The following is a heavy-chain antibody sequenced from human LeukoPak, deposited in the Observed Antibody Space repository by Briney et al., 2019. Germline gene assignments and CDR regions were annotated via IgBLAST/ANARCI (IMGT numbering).Heavy chain of an antibody. CDR3: AKISWDGRGTFD. V-gene: IGHV3-23*01. D-gene: IGHD1/OR15-1a*01. J-gene: IGHJ4*02. CDR2: IRGSGADK. Sequence: GGSLRLSCAASGFSLSTYSMSWVRQAPGKGLEWVSSIRGSGADKYYADSVKGRFSISRDNSQDTLSLQMNSLRAEDTAVYYCAKISWDGRGTFDWGRGTLVTVSS. CDR1: GFSLSTYS.